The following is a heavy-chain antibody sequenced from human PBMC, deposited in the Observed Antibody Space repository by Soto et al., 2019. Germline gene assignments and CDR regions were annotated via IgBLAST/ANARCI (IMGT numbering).Heavy chain of an antibody. CDR1: VFTFSSYA. Sequence: HPWWSLRLSCTASVFTFSSYAMHWCRQAPGTGPEWVAATSSDGTDNVYADSVSGRFTISRDNSKNTLYLQMNSLRSEDAAVYYCARTYECAKSDCYRAFDIWGQGTMVTVSS. CDR3: ARTYECAKSDCYRAFDI. J-gene: IGHJ3*02. D-gene: IGHD2-21*02. CDR2: TSSDGTDN. V-gene: IGHV3-30*04.